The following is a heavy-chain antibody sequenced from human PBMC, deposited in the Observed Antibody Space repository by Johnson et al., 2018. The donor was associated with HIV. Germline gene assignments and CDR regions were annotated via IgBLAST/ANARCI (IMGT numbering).Heavy chain of an antibody. CDR2: ISSDGSNK. D-gene: IGHD4-23*01. J-gene: IGHJ3*02. CDR1: GFTFSSFA. CDR3: AKDRGVVTPRAFDI. Sequence: QVQLVESGRGVVQPGTSLRLACAASGFTFSSFAMHWVRQAPGKWLECVAFISSDGSNKYYADSVTGRFTITRDNSKNTLYLQMNSVRAEDTAVYHCAKDRGVVTPRAFDIWGQGTMVTVSS. V-gene: IGHV3-30*18.